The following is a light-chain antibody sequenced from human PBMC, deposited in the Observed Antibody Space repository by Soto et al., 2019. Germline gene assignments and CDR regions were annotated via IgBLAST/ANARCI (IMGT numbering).Light chain of an antibody. Sequence: DIQMTQSPASLSASVGDGFTISCRARQGIRHYLAWYQQKPGKVPNLLIYEASNLQSGVPSRFRGGGSGTEFTLTISSLQPEDVATYYCQNFDSAPQTFGQGTKVDIK. J-gene: IGKJ1*01. CDR3: QNFDSAPQT. V-gene: IGKV1-27*01. CDR2: EAS. CDR1: QGIRHY.